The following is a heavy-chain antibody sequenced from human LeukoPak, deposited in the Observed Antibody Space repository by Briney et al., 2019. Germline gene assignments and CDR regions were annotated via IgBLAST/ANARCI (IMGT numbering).Heavy chain of an antibody. V-gene: IGHV3-23*01. D-gene: IGHD1-26*01. CDR2: ILGSGVDT. CDR1: GFTLSTYS. Sequence: GGSLRLSCAASGFTLSTYSTSWVRQAPGKGLEWVSGILGSGVDTFYADSVKGRFTISRDNSKSTLYLQMNSLRAEDTAIYYCAKVGWELPGDYWGQGTLVTVSS. J-gene: IGHJ4*02. CDR3: AKVGWELPGDY.